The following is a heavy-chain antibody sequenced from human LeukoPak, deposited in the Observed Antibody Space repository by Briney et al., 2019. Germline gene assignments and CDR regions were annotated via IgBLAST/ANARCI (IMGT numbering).Heavy chain of an antibody. Sequence: SETLSLTCAVSGGSIGRYYWSWIRQPPGKGLEWIGYIYYSGSTNYNPSLKSRVTISVDTSKNQFSLKLSSVTAADTAVYYCARVKTAGMDVWGQGATVAVAS. D-gene: IGHD5-18*01. CDR3: ARVKTAGMDV. J-gene: IGHJ6*02. CDR1: GGSIGRYY. CDR2: IYYSGST. V-gene: IGHV4-59*01.